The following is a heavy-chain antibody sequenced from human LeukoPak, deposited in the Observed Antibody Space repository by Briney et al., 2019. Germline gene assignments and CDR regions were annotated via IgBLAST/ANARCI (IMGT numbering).Heavy chain of an antibody. J-gene: IGHJ4*02. D-gene: IGHD3-3*01. CDR1: GFTFSNYW. CDR2: IKSDGTT. CDR3: ARDRYSYDH. Sequence: GGSLRLSCAASGFTFSNYWMHWVRQVQGKGLVWVSYIKSDGTTNYEDSVKGRFTISRDNAKSTLFLQMNSLRAEDTALYYCARDRYSYDHWGQGTLVTVSS. V-gene: IGHV3-74*01.